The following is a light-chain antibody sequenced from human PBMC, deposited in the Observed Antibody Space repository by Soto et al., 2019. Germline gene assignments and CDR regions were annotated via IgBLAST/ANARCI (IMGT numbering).Light chain of an antibody. CDR2: KAS. Sequence: DIQMTQSPSTLSASVGDRVTSTCRASQSINNWLAWYQQKPGKAPKLFIFKASTLESGVPSRFSGSGSGTEFTLRISNLQPDDFATYFCQQYERFPRTFGQGTKVEIK. CDR3: QQYERFPRT. J-gene: IGKJ1*01. V-gene: IGKV1-5*03. CDR1: QSINNW.